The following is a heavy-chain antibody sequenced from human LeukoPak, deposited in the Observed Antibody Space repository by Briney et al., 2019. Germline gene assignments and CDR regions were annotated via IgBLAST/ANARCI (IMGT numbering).Heavy chain of an antibody. CDR1: GGSISSYY. D-gene: IGHD6-13*01. J-gene: IGHJ6*03. V-gene: IGHV4-4*07. CDR3: ARGAAAGTGYFYYYMDV. CDR2: IYASGST. Sequence: PSETLSLTCTVSGGSISSYYWSWIRQPAGKGLEWIGRIYASGSTNYNPSLRSRVTMSVDTSKNQFSLKLSSVTAADTAVYYCARGAAAGTGYFYYYMDVWGKGTTVTISS.